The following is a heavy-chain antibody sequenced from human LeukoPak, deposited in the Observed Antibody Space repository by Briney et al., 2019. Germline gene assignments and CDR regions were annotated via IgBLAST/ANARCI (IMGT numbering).Heavy chain of an antibody. CDR2: IIPIFGTA. J-gene: IGHJ6*02. V-gene: IGHV1-69*13. D-gene: IGHD5-12*01. CDR3: ASSIVAKVYYYYGMDV. CDR1: GGTFSSYA. Sequence: SVKVSCKASGGTFSSYAISWVRQAPGQGLEWMGGIIPIFGTANYAQKFQGRVTITADESTSTAYMELSSLRSEDTAVYYCASSIVAKVYYYYGMDVWGQGTTVTVSS.